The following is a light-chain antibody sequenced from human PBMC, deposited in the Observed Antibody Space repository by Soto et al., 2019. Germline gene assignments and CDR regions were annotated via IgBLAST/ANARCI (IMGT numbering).Light chain of an antibody. Sequence: EIAMTQSPATLSVSPGEGATLSCKASQNVYNNLAWYQQRPGQPPRLLIYDASTRATGISARFSGSGYGTEFTLTVSSVQSEDFAVYFCQQCRNWPLTFGGGTKVEIK. J-gene: IGKJ4*01. V-gene: IGKV3-15*01. CDR1: QNVYNN. CDR3: QQCRNWPLT. CDR2: DAS.